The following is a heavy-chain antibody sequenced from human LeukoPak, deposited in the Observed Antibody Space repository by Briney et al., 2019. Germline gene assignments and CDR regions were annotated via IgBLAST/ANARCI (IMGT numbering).Heavy chain of an antibody. CDR3: ASLGPHVLRYFDWLLDDAFDI. V-gene: IGHV3-48*01. Sequence: GGSLRLSCAASGFTFSSYSMNWVRQAPGKGLEWVSYISSSSSTIYYADSVKGRFTISRENAKNSLYLQMNSLRAEDTAVYYCASLGPHVLRYFDWLLDDAFDIWGQGTMVTVSS. J-gene: IGHJ3*02. D-gene: IGHD3-9*01. CDR1: GFTFSSYS. CDR2: ISSSSSTI.